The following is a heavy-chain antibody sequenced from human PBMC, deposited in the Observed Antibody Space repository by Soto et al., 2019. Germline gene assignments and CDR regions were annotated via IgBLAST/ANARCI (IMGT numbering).Heavy chain of an antibody. J-gene: IGHJ6*02. V-gene: IGHV4-39*01. D-gene: IGHD2-8*02. CDR3: ARHPSGRPEKYWRTEYYYYGMDV. Sequence: XGTLCLTCTVSGGSISSSSYYWGWIREPPGKGLEWIGSINYSGSTYYNPSLKSRVTISVDTSKNQFSLKLSSVTAADTAVYYCARHPSGRPEKYWRTEYYYYGMDVWGQGTSVTVS. CDR1: GGSISSSSYY. CDR2: INYSGST.